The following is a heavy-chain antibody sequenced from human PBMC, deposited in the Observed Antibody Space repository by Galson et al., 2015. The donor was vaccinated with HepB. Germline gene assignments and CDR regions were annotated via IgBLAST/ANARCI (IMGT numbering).Heavy chain of an antibody. CDR1: GFTFSNAW. J-gene: IGHJ4*02. CDR3: TTDPHYYDSSGYPRTVDY. V-gene: IGHV3-15*07. D-gene: IGHD3-22*01. CDR2: IKSKTDGGTT. Sequence: SLRLSCAASGFTFSNAWMNWVRQAPGKGLEWAGRIKSKTDGGTTDYAAPVKGRFTISRDDSKNTLYLQMNSLKTEDTAVYYCTTDPHYYDSSGYPRTVDYWGQGTLVTVSS.